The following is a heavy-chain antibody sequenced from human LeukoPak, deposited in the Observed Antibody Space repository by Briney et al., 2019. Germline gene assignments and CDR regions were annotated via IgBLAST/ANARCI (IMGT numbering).Heavy chain of an antibody. Sequence: ASVKVSCKASGYTFTSYYMHWVRQATGQGLEWMGWMNPNSGNTGYAQKFQGRVTMTRNTSISTAYMELSSLRSEDTAVYYCARAPRIAVAATPPFDYWGQGTLVTVSS. CDR3: ARAPRIAVAATPPFDY. D-gene: IGHD6-19*01. J-gene: IGHJ4*02. CDR2: MNPNSGNT. V-gene: IGHV1-8*02. CDR1: GYTFTSYY.